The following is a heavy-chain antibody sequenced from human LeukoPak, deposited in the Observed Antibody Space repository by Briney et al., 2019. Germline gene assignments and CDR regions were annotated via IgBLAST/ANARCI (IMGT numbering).Heavy chain of an antibody. CDR1: GGSISSSSYY. V-gene: IGHV4-61*01. D-gene: IGHD5-12*01. J-gene: IGHJ4*02. Sequence: SETLSLTCTVSGGSISSSSYYWSWIRQPPGKGLEWIGYIYYSGSTNYNPSLKSRVTISVDTSKNQFSLKLSSVTAADTAVYYCARVGDGYNPFDYWGQGTLVTVSS. CDR3: ARVGDGYNPFDY. CDR2: IYYSGST.